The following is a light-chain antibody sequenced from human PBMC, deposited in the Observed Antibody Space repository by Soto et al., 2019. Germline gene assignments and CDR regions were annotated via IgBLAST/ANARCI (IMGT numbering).Light chain of an antibody. J-gene: IGLJ2*01. CDR3: GSYGSRATSVI. CDR2: EGS. Sequence: QSALTQPASVSGFPGQSITISCTGTSSDVGNYNLLSWYQQHPGKAPKLIIYEGSKRPSGVSDRFSGSKSGNTASLTILGLQAEDEAEYYCGSYGSRATSVIFGGGTKLTVL. V-gene: IGLV2-23*01. CDR1: SSDVGNYNL.